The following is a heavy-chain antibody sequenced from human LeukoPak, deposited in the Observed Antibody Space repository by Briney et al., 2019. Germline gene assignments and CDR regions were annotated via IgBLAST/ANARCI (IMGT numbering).Heavy chain of an antibody. CDR1: GFTFSGYA. D-gene: IGHD3-10*01. J-gene: IGHJ5*02. CDR2: ISSSGDNT. V-gene: IGHV3-23*01. Sequence: GGSLRLSGAASGFTFSGYALSWVRQAPGKGLQWVSTISSSGDNTYYADSVKGRFTISRDNSKNTLYLQMNSLRAEDTALYYCAKSGANWFDPWGQGTLVTVSS. CDR3: AKSGANWFDP.